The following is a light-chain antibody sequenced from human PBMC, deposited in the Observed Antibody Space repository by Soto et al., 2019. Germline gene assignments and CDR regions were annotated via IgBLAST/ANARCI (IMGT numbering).Light chain of an antibody. CDR2: GAS. V-gene: IGKV3-15*01. J-gene: IGKJ1*01. CDR3: QKYNDWPRK. Sequence: EILMTQSPATLSVSPGEIVTLSCSASQNIHNHMSWFLQKPGQAPRLLIYGASTRATGSPDRFSASGSATEFTLTISSLQSEDFAVYYCQKYNDWPRKFGQGTKVDIK. CDR1: QNIHNH.